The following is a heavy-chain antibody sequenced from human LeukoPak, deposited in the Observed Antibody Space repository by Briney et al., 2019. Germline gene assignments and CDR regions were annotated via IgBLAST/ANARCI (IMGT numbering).Heavy chain of an antibody. Sequence: SETLSHTCAVYGGSFSGYYWSWIRQPPGKGLEWIGEINHSGSTNYNPSLKSRVTISVDTSKNQFSLKLSSVTAADTAVYYCARGRSSMANYYYDSSGYRAEYFQHWGQGTLVTVSS. CDR1: GGSFSGYY. CDR3: ARGRSSMANYYYDSSGYRAEYFQH. J-gene: IGHJ1*01. D-gene: IGHD3-22*01. CDR2: INHSGST. V-gene: IGHV4-34*01.